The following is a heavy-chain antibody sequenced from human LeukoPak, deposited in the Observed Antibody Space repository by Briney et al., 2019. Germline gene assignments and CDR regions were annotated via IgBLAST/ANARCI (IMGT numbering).Heavy chain of an antibody. Sequence: GASVKVSCKASGYTFTSYGISWVRQAPGQGLEWMGWISAYNGNTNYAQKLQGRVTMTTDTSTSTAYMELRSLRSDDTAVYYCARVGEYYDFWSGYYLPQDRSDYWGQGTLVTVSS. CDR2: ISAYNGNT. CDR3: ARVGEYYDFWSGYYLPQDRSDY. J-gene: IGHJ4*02. D-gene: IGHD3-3*01. CDR1: GYTFTSYG. V-gene: IGHV1-18*01.